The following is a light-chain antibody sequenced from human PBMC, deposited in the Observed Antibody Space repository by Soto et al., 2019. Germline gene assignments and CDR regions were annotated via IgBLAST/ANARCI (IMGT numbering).Light chain of an antibody. V-gene: IGKV1-5*01. Sequence: DIQMTQSPSTLPTSIGDRVTITCRASQSISSWLAWYQQKPGKASNLLIYDASSLVSGVPSRFSGSGSGTEFTLTISSLQPDDFATYYCQQYNSYSRTFGQGTKV. J-gene: IGKJ1*01. CDR3: QQYNSYSRT. CDR2: DAS. CDR1: QSISSW.